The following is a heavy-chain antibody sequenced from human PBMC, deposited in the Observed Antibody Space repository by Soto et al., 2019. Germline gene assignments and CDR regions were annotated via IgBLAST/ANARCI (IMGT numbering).Heavy chain of an antibody. J-gene: IGHJ4*02. Sequence: GGSLRLSCAASGFTFNRYAMSWVRQATGKGLEWVSAISGSGGSTYYADSVKGRFTISRDNSKNTLYLQMNSLRAEDTAVYYCAKFRIAVTGRDFAYWGQGTLVTVSS. CDR2: ISGSGGST. CDR1: GFTFNRYA. V-gene: IGHV3-23*01. CDR3: AKFRIAVTGRDFAY. D-gene: IGHD6-19*01.